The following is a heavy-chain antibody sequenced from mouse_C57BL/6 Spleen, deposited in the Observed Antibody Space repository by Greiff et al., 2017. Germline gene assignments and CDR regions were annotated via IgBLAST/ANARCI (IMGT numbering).Heavy chain of an antibody. V-gene: IGHV1-50*01. Sequence: VQLQQPGPELVKPGASVKLSCKASGYTFTGYWMQWVKQRPGQGLEWIGEIDPTYSYTNYNQKFKGKATLTVDPSSSTAYMQLSSLTSEDSAVYYCARRDDYDPAWFAYWGQGTLVTVSA. CDR1: GYTFTGYW. CDR3: ARRDDYDPAWFAY. J-gene: IGHJ3*01. D-gene: IGHD2-4*01. CDR2: IDPTYSYT.